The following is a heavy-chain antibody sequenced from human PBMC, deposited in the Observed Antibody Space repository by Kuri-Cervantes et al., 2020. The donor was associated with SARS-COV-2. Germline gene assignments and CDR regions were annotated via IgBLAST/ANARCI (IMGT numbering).Heavy chain of an antibody. Sequence: KVSCKGSGYSFTSYWISWVRQMPGKGLEWMGRIDPSDSYTNYSPSFQGHATISADKSISTAYLQWSSLKASDTAMYYCARLRICGGDCSPSFDYWGQGTLVTVSS. J-gene: IGHJ4*02. V-gene: IGHV5-10-1*01. D-gene: IGHD2-21*02. CDR2: IDPSDSYT. CDR3: ARLRICGGDCSPSFDY. CDR1: GYSFTSYW.